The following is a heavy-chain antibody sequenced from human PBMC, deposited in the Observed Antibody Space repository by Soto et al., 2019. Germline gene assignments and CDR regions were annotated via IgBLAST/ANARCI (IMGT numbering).Heavy chain of an antibody. CDR2: ISAYNGNT. D-gene: IGHD5-12*01. J-gene: IGHJ3*02. V-gene: IGHV1-18*01. CDR1: GYTFTSYG. Sequence: AXVNVSGKASGYTFTSYGIGWVRQAPGQGLEWTGWISAYNGNTNYAQKLQGRVTMTTDTSTSTAYMELRSLRSDDTAVYYCARDGVATPNDAFDIWGQGTMVTVSS. CDR3: ARDGVATPNDAFDI.